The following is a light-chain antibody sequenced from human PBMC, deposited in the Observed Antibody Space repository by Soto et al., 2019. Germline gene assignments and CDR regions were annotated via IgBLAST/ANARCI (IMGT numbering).Light chain of an antibody. J-gene: IGKJ1*01. CDR1: QSVSSSY. Sequence: EIVLTQSPGTLSLSPGERATLSCRASQSVSSSYLAWYQQKPSQAPRLLIYGASSRATGIPGRFSGSGSGTDFTLTISRLEPEDFAVYYCQQYGSSPARTFGQGTKVEIK. V-gene: IGKV3-20*01. CDR2: GAS. CDR3: QQYGSSPART.